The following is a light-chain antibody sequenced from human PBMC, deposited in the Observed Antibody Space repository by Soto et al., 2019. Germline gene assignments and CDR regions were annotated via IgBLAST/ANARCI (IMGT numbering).Light chain of an antibody. CDR1: QSIVTY. CDR3: QHMRT. CDR2: AAS. V-gene: IGKV1-39*01. J-gene: IGKJ1*01. Sequence: DIQMNQSPSSVSASVGDRVTITCRASQSIVTYLNWYLQKPGKAPKLLIYAASNLQSGVPSRFSGSGFGTEFSLTISSLQPDDFGSYYCQHMRTFGQGTKVE.